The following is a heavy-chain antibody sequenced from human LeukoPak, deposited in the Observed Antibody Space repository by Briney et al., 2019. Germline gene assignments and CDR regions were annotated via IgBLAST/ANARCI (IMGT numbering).Heavy chain of an antibody. CDR3: ATFSSSKNYYDSSGPVLRH. J-gene: IGHJ4*02. V-gene: IGHV1-18*01. CDR1: GYTFTTYG. CDR2: ISAYNGNT. D-gene: IGHD3-22*01. Sequence: GASVKVSCKASGYTFTTYGITWVRQAPGQGLEWMGWISAYNGNTNYAQKLQGRVTMTTDTSTSTAYMELRSLRSDDTAVYYCATFSSSKNYYDSSGPVLRHWGQETLVTVSS.